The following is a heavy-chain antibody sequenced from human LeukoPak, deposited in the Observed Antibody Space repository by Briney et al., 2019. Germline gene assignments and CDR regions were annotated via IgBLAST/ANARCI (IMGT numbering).Heavy chain of an antibody. V-gene: IGHV3-43*01. CDR3: AKDHDSSSSYFDY. Sequence: GGSLRLSCAASGFTFHDYTTHWVRQAPGKGLEWVSLISWDGDSIYYADSVKGRFTISRDNSKNSLHLQMNSLRTEDTALYYCAKDHDSSSSYFDYWGQGTLVTVSS. J-gene: IGHJ4*02. CDR2: ISWDGDSI. D-gene: IGHD3-22*01. CDR1: GFTFHDYT.